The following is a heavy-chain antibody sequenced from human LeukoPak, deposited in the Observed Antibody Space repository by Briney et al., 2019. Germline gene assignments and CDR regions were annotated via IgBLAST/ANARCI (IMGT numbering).Heavy chain of an antibody. Sequence: GGSLRLSCAASGFTVSSNYMSWVRQAPGKGLEWVLVIYSGGSTYYADSVKGRFTISRDNSKNTLYLQMNGLRVEDTAVYYCARDRHIAAAGYYFDYWGQGTLVTVSS. D-gene: IGHD6-25*01. CDR1: GFTVSSNY. V-gene: IGHV3-53*05. J-gene: IGHJ4*02. CDR3: ARDRHIAAAGYYFDY. CDR2: IYSGGST.